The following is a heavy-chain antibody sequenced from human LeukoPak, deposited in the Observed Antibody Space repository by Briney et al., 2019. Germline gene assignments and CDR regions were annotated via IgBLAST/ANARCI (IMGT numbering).Heavy chain of an antibody. D-gene: IGHD4-23*01. CDR2: SNPNSGGT. CDR3: ARHPGKVTNDWYFDL. J-gene: IGHJ2*01. CDR1: GYTFTGYY. V-gene: IGHV1-2*02. Sequence: ASVKVSCKASGYTFTGYYMHWVRQAPGQGVEWMGWSNPNSGGTNYAQKFQGRVTMTRDTSITTAYMELSRLSSGDTAVYYCARHPGKVTNDWYFDLWGRGTLVTVSS.